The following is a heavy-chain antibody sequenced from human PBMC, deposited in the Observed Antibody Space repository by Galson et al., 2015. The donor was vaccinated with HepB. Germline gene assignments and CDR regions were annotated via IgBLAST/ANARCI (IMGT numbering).Heavy chain of an antibody. CDR2: IYSSGST. D-gene: IGHD1-26*01. V-gene: IGHV4-4*07. CDR3: ARVRGATRGYYFDF. J-gene: IGHJ4*02. Sequence: ETLSLTCTVSGGSISNYYWSWTRQPAGKGLEWIGRIYSSGSTNYNPSLKSRVTMSIDTSKNQFSLNLSSVTAADTAVYYCARVRGATRGYYFDFWGQGTLVTVSS. CDR1: GGSISNYY.